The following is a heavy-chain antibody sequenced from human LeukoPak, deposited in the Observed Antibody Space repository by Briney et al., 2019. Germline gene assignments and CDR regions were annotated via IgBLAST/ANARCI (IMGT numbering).Heavy chain of an antibody. CDR3: ARDTLLHLDY. D-gene: IGHD2-15*01. CDR1: GYTFTSYY. V-gene: IGHV1-46*01. J-gene: IGHJ4*02. Sequence: GASXXXXCKASGYTFTSYYMHWVRQAPGQGLEWMGIINPSGGSTSYAQKFQGRVTMTRDTYTSTVYMELSSLRSEDTAVYYCARDTLLHLDYWGQGTLVTVSS. CDR2: INPSGGST.